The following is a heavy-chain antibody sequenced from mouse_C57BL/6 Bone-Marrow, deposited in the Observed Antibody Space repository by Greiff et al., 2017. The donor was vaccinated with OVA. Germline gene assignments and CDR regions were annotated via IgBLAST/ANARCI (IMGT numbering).Heavy chain of an antibody. D-gene: IGHD2-5*01. Sequence: VQLQQSGAELVRPGASVKLSCTASGFNIKDYYMHWVKQRPEQGLEWIGRIDPEDGDTEYAPKFQGKATMTADTSSNTAYLQLSSLTSEDTAVYYCTTSYYSNWVPFAYWGQGTLGTVSA. J-gene: IGHJ3*01. CDR1: GFNIKDYY. CDR2: IDPEDGDT. CDR3: TTSYYSNWVPFAY. V-gene: IGHV14-1*01.